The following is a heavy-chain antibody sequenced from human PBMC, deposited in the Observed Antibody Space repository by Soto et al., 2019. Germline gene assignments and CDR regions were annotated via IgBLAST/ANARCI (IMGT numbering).Heavy chain of an antibody. V-gene: IGHV4-38-2*01. CDR1: GYSISSGYD. Sequence: SDTLSLTCAVSGYSISSGYDWGWIRQPPGKGLEWIGSIYHSGSTYYNPSLKSRVTISVDTSKNQFSLKLSSVTAADTAVYYCARVMATIRRAFDIWGQGTMVTVSS. CDR2: IYHSGST. J-gene: IGHJ3*02. CDR3: ARVMATIRRAFDI. D-gene: IGHD5-12*01.